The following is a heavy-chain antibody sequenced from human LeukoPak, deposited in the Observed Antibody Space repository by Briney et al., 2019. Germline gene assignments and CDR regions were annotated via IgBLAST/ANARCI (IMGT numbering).Heavy chain of an antibody. CDR1: GGSFSGYY. CDR2: INHSGST. V-gene: IGHV4-34*01. CDR3: ARGRTILGY. J-gene: IGHJ4*02. Sequence: SETLTLTCAVYGGSFSGYYWSWIRQPPGKGLEWIGEINHSGSTNYNPSLKSRVTISVDTSKNQLSLKLSTVTAADTAVYYCARGRTILGYWGQGTLVTVSS.